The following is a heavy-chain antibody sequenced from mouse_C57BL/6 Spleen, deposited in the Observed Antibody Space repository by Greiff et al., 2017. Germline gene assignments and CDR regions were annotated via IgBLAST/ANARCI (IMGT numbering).Heavy chain of an antibody. V-gene: IGHV5-16*01. Sequence: EVQVVESEGGLVQPGSSMKLSCTASGFTFSDYYMAWVRQVPEKGLEWVANINYDGSSTYYLDSLKSRFIISRDNAKNILYLQMSSLKSEDTATYYCARDYWDGGYFDVWGTGTTVTVSS. J-gene: IGHJ1*03. CDR1: GFTFSDYY. CDR2: INYDGSST. CDR3: ARDYWDGGYFDV. D-gene: IGHD4-1*01.